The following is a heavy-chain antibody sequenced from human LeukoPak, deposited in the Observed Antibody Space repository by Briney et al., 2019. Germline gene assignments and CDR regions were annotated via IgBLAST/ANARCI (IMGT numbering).Heavy chain of an antibody. CDR3: ATPQARPTAYYYYGMDV. CDR2: IKKDGSDK. CDR1: GFTFSSYW. V-gene: IGHV3-7*03. J-gene: IGHJ6*02. D-gene: IGHD5-18*01. Sequence: GGSLRLSCAVSGFTFSSYWMSWVRQAPGKGLEWVANIKKDGSDKFYVDSVKGRFTISRDNAKNSLYLQMNSLRAEDTAVYYYATPQARPTAYYYYGMDVWGQGTTVTVSS.